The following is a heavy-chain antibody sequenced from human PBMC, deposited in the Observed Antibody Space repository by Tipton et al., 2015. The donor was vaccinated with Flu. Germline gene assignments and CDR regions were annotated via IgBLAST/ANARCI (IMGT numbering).Heavy chain of an antibody. Sequence: GLVKPSETLSLTCTVSGGSVSSGSYYWSWIRQPPGKGLEWIGYIYYSGSTNYNPSLKSRVTISVDTSKNQFSLKLSSVTAADTAVYYCARFYLWGYDIPFDYWGQGTLVTVSS. J-gene: IGHJ4*02. CDR3: ARFYLWGYDIPFDY. D-gene: IGHD5-12*01. CDR2: IYYSGST. CDR1: GGSVSSGSYY. V-gene: IGHV4-61*01.